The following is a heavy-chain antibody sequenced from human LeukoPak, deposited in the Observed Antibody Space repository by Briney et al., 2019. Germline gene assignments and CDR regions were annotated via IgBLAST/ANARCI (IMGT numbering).Heavy chain of an antibody. V-gene: IGHV4-59*01. J-gene: IGHJ3*02. Sequence: SETLSLTCTVSGVSTSSCYWSWLRQPPGKGLEWIGYIYYSGSTNYNPSLKSRVTISVDTSKNQFSLKLSSVTAADTAVYYCARENSENAFDIWGQGTMVTVSS. CDR3: ARENSENAFDI. CDR1: GVSTSSCY. D-gene: IGHD4-23*01. CDR2: IYYSGST.